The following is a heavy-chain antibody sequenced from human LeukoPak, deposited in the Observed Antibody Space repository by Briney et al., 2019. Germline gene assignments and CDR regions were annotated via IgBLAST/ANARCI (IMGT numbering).Heavy chain of an antibody. CDR2: IKQDGSEK. CDR3: ARGIRNYYDSSGYYFDDAFDI. CDR1: GFTFSSYW. Sequence: GGSLRLSCAASGFTFSSYWMSWVRQAPGKGLEWVANIKQDGSEKYYLDSVKGRFTISRDNAKNSLYLQMNSLRAEDTAVYYCARGIRNYYDSSGYYFDDAFDIWGQGTMVTVSS. V-gene: IGHV3-7*01. J-gene: IGHJ3*02. D-gene: IGHD3-22*01.